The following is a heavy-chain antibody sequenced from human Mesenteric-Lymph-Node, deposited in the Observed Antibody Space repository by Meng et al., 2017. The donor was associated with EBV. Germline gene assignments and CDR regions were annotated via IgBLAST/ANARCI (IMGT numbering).Heavy chain of an antibody. Sequence: QGQQLWWGAGLFRPSETPSLTCAGESGSISDYCWTWNRQAPGKGLEWVGEINHSGSTKYNPSLKSRVTISVDTSKNQISLNLNFVTAADAAVYYCASHRMRDSSGSYYYWGQGTLVTVSS. CDR2: INHSGST. D-gene: IGHD3-10*01. CDR3: ASHRMRDSSGSYYY. CDR1: SGSISDYC. V-gene: IGHV4-34*01. J-gene: IGHJ4*02.